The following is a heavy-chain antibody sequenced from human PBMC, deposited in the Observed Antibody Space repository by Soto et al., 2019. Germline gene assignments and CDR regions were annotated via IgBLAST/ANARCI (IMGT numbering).Heavy chain of an antibody. CDR3: TRSYGYTFGGRLDN. J-gene: IGHJ4*02. V-gene: IGHV1-69*13. D-gene: IGHD5-18*01. CDR2: IITAFGTT. Sequence: SVKVSCKASGDTFNSYVITWVRQAPGQGLEWLGGIITAFGTTSYAQNFQDRLTITADEAATTDHMELSSLTSDDTAMYYCTRSYGYTFGGRLDNWGQ. CDR1: GDTFNSYV.